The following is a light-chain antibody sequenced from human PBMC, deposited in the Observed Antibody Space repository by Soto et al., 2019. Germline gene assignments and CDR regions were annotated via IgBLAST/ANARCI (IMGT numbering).Light chain of an antibody. CDR1: QSLVHRNGYNY. J-gene: IGKJ3*01. CDR3: RQALETPPT. V-gene: IGKV2-28*01. CDR2: LNS. Sequence: DIVMTQSPLSLPVTPGEPASISCRSSQSLVHRNGYNYLDWYVQKPGQAPQLLIYLNSNRASGVPDRFSGSGSGTDFTLKISRAEADDVGLYYCRQALETPPTFGPGTKVDIK.